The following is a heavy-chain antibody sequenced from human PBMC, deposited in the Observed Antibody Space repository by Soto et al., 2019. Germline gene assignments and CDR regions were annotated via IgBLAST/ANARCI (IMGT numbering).Heavy chain of an antibody. V-gene: IGHV3-30-3*01. CDR3: ARDQVERAVAADAFDI. CDR1: GFTFSSYA. CDR2: ISYDGSNK. J-gene: IGHJ3*02. Sequence: GGSLRLSCAASGFTFSSYAMHWVRQAPGKGLEWVAVISYDGSNKYYADSVKGRFTISRDNSKNTLYLQMNSLRAEDTAVYYCARDQVERAVAADAFDIWGQGTMVTVSS. D-gene: IGHD6-19*01.